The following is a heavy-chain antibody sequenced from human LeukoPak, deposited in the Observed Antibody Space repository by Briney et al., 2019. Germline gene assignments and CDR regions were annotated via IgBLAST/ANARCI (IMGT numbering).Heavy chain of an antibody. Sequence: GGSLRLPCAASGFSFSSYAMSWVRQAPGKGLEWVSGFSVSDAKTYYADSVKGRFTISRDNSKNTLYLQMNSLRAEDTAVYYCAKDPYVYYGDYIIRWGQGTLVIVSS. J-gene: IGHJ4*02. CDR3: AKDPYVYYGDYIIR. D-gene: IGHD4-17*01. CDR2: FSVSDAKT. CDR1: GFSFSSYA. V-gene: IGHV3-23*01.